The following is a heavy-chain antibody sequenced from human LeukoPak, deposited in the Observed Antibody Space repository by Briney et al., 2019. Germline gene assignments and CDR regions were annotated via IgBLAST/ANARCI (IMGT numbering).Heavy chain of an antibody. CDR1: GFTFDDYA. CDR3: AKDIGDVPYNWFDP. V-gene: IGHV3-43*02. CDR2: ISGDGGST. D-gene: IGHD2-2*01. Sequence: GGSLRLSCAASGFTFDDYAMHWVRQAPGKGLEWVSLISGDGGSTYYEDSAKGRFTISRDNSKNSLYLQMNSLRTEDTALYYCAKDIGDVPYNWFDPWGQGTLVTVSS. J-gene: IGHJ5*02.